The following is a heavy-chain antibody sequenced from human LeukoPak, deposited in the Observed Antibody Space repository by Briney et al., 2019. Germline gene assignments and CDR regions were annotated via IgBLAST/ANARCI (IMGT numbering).Heavy chain of an antibody. J-gene: IGHJ4*02. CDR3: ARGGDYTSSWYGSRSPQPDY. Sequence: PSETLSLTCTVSGGSISSSSYYWGWIRQPPGKGLEWIGYIYDSGSTNYNPSLKSRVTISVDTSKNQFSLGLSSVTAADTAVYYCARGGDYTSSWYGSRSPQPDYWGQGTLVTVSS. V-gene: IGHV4-61*05. CDR2: IYDSGST. D-gene: IGHD6-13*01. CDR1: GGSISSSSYY.